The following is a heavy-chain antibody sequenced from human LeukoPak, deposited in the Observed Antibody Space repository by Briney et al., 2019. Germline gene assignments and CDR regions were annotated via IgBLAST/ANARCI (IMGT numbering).Heavy chain of an antibody. J-gene: IGHJ4*02. D-gene: IGHD1-26*01. CDR1: GFTFDNYA. CDR2: ISGDGGNA. CDR3: AKVRYRGSYFEY. V-gene: IGHV3-43*02. Sequence: GGSLRLSCAASGFTFDNYAMHWVRPAPGKGLEWVSLISGDGGNAYYADSVKGRFTISRDNSKNSLYLQMNSLRTEDTALYYCAKVRYRGSYFEYWGQGTLVTVSS.